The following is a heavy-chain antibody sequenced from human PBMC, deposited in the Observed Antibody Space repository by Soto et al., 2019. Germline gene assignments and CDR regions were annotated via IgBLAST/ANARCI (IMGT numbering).Heavy chain of an antibody. CDR3: ARGGVATFYFDY. J-gene: IGHJ4*02. CDR2: IVPIFGTG. D-gene: IGHD2-21*02. Sequence: ASEKVSCKASGGSFSTYTINWVLQAPGHGLEWMGGIVPIFGTGNYAHKFQGRVKITANASTSTAYMELSSLTSADTAVYYCARGGVATFYFDYWGQGTLVTVSS. V-gene: IGHV1-69*13. CDR1: GGSFSTYT.